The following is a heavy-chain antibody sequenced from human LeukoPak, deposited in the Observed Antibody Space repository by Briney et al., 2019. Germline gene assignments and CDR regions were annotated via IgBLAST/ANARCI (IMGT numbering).Heavy chain of an antibody. CDR2: ISYDGSNK. D-gene: IGHD5-12*01. CDR1: GXTFSSYA. J-gene: IGHJ4*02. CDR3: ARDSGYSGYSDY. Sequence: GGSLRLSCAASGXTFSSYAMHWVRQAPGKGLEWVAVISYDGSNKYYADSVKGRFTISRDNSKNTLYLQLNSLRAEDTAVYYCARDSGYSGYSDYWGQGTLVTVSS. V-gene: IGHV3-30-3*01.